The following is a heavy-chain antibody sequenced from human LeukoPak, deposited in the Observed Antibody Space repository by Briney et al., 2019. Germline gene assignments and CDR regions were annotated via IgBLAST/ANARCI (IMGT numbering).Heavy chain of an antibody. D-gene: IGHD2-21*02. J-gene: IGHJ3*02. CDR1: GGSFSGYY. CDR3: ARGTYFCGGDCYSNDAFDI. V-gene: IGHV4-34*01. Sequence: SETLSLTCTVYGGSFSGYYWSWIRQPPGKGLEWIGEINHSGSTNYNPSLKSRVTISVDTSKNQFSLKLSSVTAADTAVYYCARGTYFCGGDCYSNDAFDIWGQGTMVTVSS. CDR2: INHSGST.